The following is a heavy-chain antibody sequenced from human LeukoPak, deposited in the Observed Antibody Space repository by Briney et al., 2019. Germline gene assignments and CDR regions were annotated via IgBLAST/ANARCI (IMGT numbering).Heavy chain of an antibody. CDR1: GGSISSYY. J-gene: IGHJ4*02. D-gene: IGHD6-13*01. V-gene: IGHV4-59*01. CDR3: ARNADSSSWSFDY. Sequence: PSETLSLTCTVSGGSISSYYWSWIRQPPGKGLEWIGYIYYSGSTNYNPSLKSRVTISVDTSKNQFSLKLSSVTAADTAVYYCARNADSSSWSFDYWGQGTPVTVSS. CDR2: IYYSGST.